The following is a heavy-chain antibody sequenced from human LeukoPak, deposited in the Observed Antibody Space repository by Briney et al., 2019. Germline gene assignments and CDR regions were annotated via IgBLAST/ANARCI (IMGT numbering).Heavy chain of an antibody. J-gene: IGHJ5*02. Sequence: ASVKVSCKASGYTFTSYDINWVRQATGQGLECMGWMNPNSGNTGYAQKFQGRVTMTRDMSTSTVYMELSSLRSEDTAVYYCARDLPSRLWPNTHGETRPTNWFDPWGQGTLVTVSS. V-gene: IGHV1-8*02. CDR2: MNPNSGNT. CDR3: ARDLPSRLWPNTHGETRPTNWFDP. CDR1: GYTFTSYD. D-gene: IGHD5-18*01.